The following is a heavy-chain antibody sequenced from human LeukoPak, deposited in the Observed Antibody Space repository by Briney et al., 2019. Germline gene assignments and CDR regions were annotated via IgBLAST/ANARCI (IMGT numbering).Heavy chain of an antibody. Sequence: SETLSLTCTVSGYSISSGYYWGWIRQPPGKGLEWIGSIYHSGSTYYNPSLKSRVTISVDTFKNQFSLKLSSVTAADTAVYYCARYSGYADYWGQGTLVTVSS. CDR2: IYHSGST. CDR3: ARYSGYADY. V-gene: IGHV4-38-2*02. D-gene: IGHD5-12*01. CDR1: GYSISSGYY. J-gene: IGHJ4*02.